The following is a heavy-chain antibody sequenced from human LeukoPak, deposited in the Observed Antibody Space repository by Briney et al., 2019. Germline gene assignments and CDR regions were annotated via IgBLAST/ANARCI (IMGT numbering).Heavy chain of an antibody. Sequence: KPSETLSLTCTVSGASINSYYWSWIRQPPGKGLEWIGYIYSSGSTNYNPSLKSRVTISVDTSKNQFSLKLSSVTAADTAVYYCARHSVATALYYYYYMDVWGKGTTVTISS. J-gene: IGHJ6*03. CDR1: GASINSYY. CDR2: IYSSGST. CDR3: ARHSVATALYYYYYMDV. V-gene: IGHV4-59*08. D-gene: IGHD5-12*01.